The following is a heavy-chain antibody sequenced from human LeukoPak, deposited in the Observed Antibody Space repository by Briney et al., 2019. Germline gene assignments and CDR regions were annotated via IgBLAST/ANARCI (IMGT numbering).Heavy chain of an antibody. V-gene: IGHV1-18*01. CDR3: ARDQSVRLLQTSSTYFKHVFAI. D-gene: IGHD6-13*01. J-gene: IGHJ3*02. Sequence: GASVKVSCKASGYIFTNYGISWVRQAPGQGLEWMGWIRAYNGNTDYAQNFQDRITMTTDTSTSTAYMELRSLRSDDTAVYYCARDQSVRLLQTSSTYFKHVFAIWGQGSMVTVSS. CDR2: IRAYNGNT. CDR1: GYIFTNYG.